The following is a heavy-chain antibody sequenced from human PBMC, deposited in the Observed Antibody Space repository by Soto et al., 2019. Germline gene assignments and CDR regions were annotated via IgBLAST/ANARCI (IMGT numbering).Heavy chain of an antibody. J-gene: IGHJ6*02. CDR3: ARDGESGRADYGLIYYYDGMDV. V-gene: IGHV1-18*01. Sequence: QVQLVQSGAEVKKPGASVKVSCKASGYTFTSYGISWVRQAPGQGLEWMGWISAYNGNTNYAQKLQGRVTMRTDTSTSTAYMELRSLRSDDTAVYYCARDGESGRADYGLIYYYDGMDVWGQGTTVTVSS. D-gene: IGHD3-10*01. CDR2: ISAYNGNT. CDR1: GYTFTSYG.